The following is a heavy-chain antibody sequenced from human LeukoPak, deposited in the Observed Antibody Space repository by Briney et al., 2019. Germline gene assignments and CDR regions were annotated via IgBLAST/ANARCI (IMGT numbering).Heavy chain of an antibody. CDR2: ISSSSSTI. CDR3: ARGTSNSWYGY. CDR1: GFTFSSYS. Sequence: PGGSLRLSCAASGFTFSSYSMNWVRQAPGKGLEWVSYISSSSSTIYYADSVKGRFTIPRDNAKNSLYLQMNSLRAEDTAVYYCARGTSNSWYGYWGQGTLVTVSS. J-gene: IGHJ4*02. V-gene: IGHV3-48*01. D-gene: IGHD6-13*01.